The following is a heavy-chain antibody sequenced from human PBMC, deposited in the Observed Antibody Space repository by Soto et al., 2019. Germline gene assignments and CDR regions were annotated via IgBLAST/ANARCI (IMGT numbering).Heavy chain of an antibody. CDR2: IYSSGSP. J-gene: IGHJ4*02. Sequence: SETLSLTCTVSGGSITNYYWSWIRQSPGKGLGWIGYIYSSGSPYYNPSLKSRVTISLDTSKNKFSLRLTSVTAADTAIYYCARGNGIASRPADYWGQGTLVTVSS. CDR1: GGSITNYY. CDR3: ARGNGIASRPADY. D-gene: IGHD6-13*01. V-gene: IGHV4-59*01.